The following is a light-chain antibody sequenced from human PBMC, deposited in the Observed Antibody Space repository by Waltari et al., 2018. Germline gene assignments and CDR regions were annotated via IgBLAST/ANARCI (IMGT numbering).Light chain of an antibody. CDR3: QSYDSTLGGSV. V-gene: IGLV1-40*01. Sequence: QSVLTQSPSVSGAPGQRVTISCSGSSSNIGAGYDVNWYQQLPGKAPKLLIYGNSNRPSGVPDRISGSKSGTSASLAITGLQAEDEADYYCQSYDSTLGGSVFGGGTKLTVL. CDR2: GNS. CDR1: SSNIGAGYD. J-gene: IGLJ2*01.